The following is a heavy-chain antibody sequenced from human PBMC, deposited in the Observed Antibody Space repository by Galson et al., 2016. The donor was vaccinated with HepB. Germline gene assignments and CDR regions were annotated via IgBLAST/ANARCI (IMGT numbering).Heavy chain of an antibody. D-gene: IGHD3-16*01. V-gene: IGHV3-7*03. CDR3: ANEGGRGFGGTIIPYFDY. CDR2: IKEDGSEK. J-gene: IGHJ4*02. Sequence: SLRLSCAASGFTSSIHWMSWVLQAPGKGLEWVANIKEDGSEKYYADSVKGRFTISRDNAKNSLFLQMNNLRYEDTAVYYCANEGGRGFGGTIIPYFDYWGQGTLVAVSS. CDR1: GFTSSIHW.